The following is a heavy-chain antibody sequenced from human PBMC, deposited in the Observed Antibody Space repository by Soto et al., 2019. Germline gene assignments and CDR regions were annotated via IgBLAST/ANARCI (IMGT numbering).Heavy chain of an antibody. J-gene: IGHJ6*02. V-gene: IGHV4-30-4*01. D-gene: IGHD3-10*01. CDR1: GGSISSGDYY. CDR3: ARDRSWGSGSYYSATYYYYDSGMDV. CDR2: IYYSGST. Sequence: QVQLQESGPGLVKPSQTLSLTCTVSGGSISSGDYYWRWIRQPPGKGLEWIGYIYYSGSTYYNPPLNSRVTKSVDTSKNQFSLKLSSVTAAATAVYYCARDRSWGSGSYYSATYYYYDSGMDVWGQGTTVTVSS.